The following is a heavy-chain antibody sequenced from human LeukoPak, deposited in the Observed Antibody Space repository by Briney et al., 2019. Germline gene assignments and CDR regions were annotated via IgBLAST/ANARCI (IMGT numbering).Heavy chain of an antibody. CDR1: GFTFSSYE. D-gene: IGHD5-18*01. Sequence: GSLRLSCAASGFTFSSYEMNWVRQAPGKGLEWVSYISSSGSTIYYADSVKGRFTISRDNAKNPPYLQMDSLRDEDTAVYYCASSKGYSYGYGYWGQGTLVTVSS. CDR2: ISSSGSTI. J-gene: IGHJ4*02. CDR3: ASSKGYSYGYGY. V-gene: IGHV3-48*03.